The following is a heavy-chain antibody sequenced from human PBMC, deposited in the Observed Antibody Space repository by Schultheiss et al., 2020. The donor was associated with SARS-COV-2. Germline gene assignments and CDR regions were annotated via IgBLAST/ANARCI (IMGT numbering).Heavy chain of an antibody. CDR3: TTDAVVVPAAISLGCYFDY. CDR1: GFTFGDYA. Sequence: GGSLRLSCTASGFTFGDYAMSWFRQAPGKGLEWVGFIRSKAYGGTTEYAASVKGRFTISRDDSKNTLYLQMNSLKTEDTAVYYCTTDAVVVPAAISLGCYFDYWGQGTLVTVSS. V-gene: IGHV3-49*03. D-gene: IGHD2-2*01. CDR2: IRSKAYGGTT. J-gene: IGHJ4*02.